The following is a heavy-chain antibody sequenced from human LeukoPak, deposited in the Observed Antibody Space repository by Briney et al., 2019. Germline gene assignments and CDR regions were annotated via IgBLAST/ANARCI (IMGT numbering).Heavy chain of an antibody. Sequence: GGSLRLSCAASGFIFSSCCLSWVRQAPGRGLEWVATIKQDETEKFYVDSVKGRFIISRDNAKNSLSLQMNNLRAEDTAVYYCARYRRTFDYWGQGTLVTVSS. CDR2: IKQDETEK. V-gene: IGHV3-7*02. J-gene: IGHJ4*02. CDR3: ARYRRTFDY. CDR1: GFIFSSCC.